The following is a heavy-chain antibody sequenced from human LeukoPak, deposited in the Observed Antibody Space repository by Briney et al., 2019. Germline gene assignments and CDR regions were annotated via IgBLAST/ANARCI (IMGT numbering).Heavy chain of an antibody. V-gene: IGHV1-69*13. CDR2: IIPIFGAA. J-gene: IGHJ4*02. CDR1: GGTFSSYA. Sequence: SVKVSCKASGGTFSSYAISWVRQAPGQGLEWMGGIIPIFGAANYAQKFQGRVTITADESTSTAYMELSSLRSEDTAVYYCARANYGDYVADYWGQGTLVTVSS. CDR3: ARANYGDYVADY. D-gene: IGHD4-17*01.